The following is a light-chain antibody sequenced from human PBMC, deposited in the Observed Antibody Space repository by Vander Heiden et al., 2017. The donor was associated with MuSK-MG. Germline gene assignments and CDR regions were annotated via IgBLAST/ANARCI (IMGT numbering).Light chain of an antibody. J-gene: IGLJ3*02. CDR2: QDS. Sequence: SYELTQPPSVSVSPGQTATITCSGDNLGNKYVCWYQQRSGQSPLLLMYQDSERPSGIPDRFSGSNSGNTATLTISGTQALDEADYFCQARDSSTVVFGGGTRLT. CDR3: QARDSSTVV. CDR1: NLGNKY. V-gene: IGLV3-1*01.